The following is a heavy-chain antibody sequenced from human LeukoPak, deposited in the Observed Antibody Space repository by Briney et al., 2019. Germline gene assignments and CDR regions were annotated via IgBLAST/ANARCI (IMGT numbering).Heavy chain of an antibody. J-gene: IGHJ4*02. CDR1: GFTFSSYA. D-gene: IGHD1-26*01. CDR3: AKHPPRNSGSYYYFDY. Sequence: PGRSLRLSCAASGFTFSSYAMSWVRQAPGKGLEWVSAISGSGGSTYYADSVKGRFTISRDNSKNTLYLQMNSLRAEDTAVYYCAKHPPRNSGSYYYFDYWGQGTLVTVSS. CDR2: ISGSGGST. V-gene: IGHV3-23*01.